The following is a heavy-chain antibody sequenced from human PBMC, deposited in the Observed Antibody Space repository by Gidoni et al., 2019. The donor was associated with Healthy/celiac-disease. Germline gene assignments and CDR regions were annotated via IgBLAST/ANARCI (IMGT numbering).Heavy chain of an antibody. CDR2: ISYDGSNK. CDR3: ARGGRTGVDY. J-gene: IGHJ4*02. Sequence: QVQLVESGGGVVQPGRSLRLPCAASGFTFSSYAMHWVRQAPGKGLEWVAVISYDGSNKYYADSVKGRFTISRDNSKNTLYLQMNSLRAEDTAVYYCARGGRTGVDYWGQGTLVTVSS. D-gene: IGHD7-27*01. CDR1: GFTFSSYA. V-gene: IGHV3-30*04.